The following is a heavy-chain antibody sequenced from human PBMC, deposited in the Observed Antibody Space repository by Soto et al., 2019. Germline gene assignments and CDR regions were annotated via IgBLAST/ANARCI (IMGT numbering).Heavy chain of an antibody. J-gene: IGHJ4*02. CDR1: GGSISSGGYY. D-gene: IGHD3-10*01. CDR3: ARVISPMAPSDY. CDR2: IYYSGST. Sequence: SETLSLTCTVSGGSISSGGYYWSWIRQHPGKGLEWIGYIYYSGSTYYNPSLKSRVTISVDTSKNQFSMKLSSVTAADTAVYYCARVISPMAPSDYWGQGTLVTVSS. V-gene: IGHV4-31*03.